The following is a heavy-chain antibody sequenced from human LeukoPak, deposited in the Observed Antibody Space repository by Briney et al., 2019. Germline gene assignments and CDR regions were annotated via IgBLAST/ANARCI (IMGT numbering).Heavy chain of an antibody. J-gene: IGHJ3*02. Sequence: GGSLRLSCAASGFTFNTYSMSWVRQAPGKGLEWVSYISSSSSPIYYADSVKGRFTISRDNAKNALYLQMNSLRAEDTAVYYCARSGYCTSTSCLNGRGAFDIWGQGTMVTVSS. V-gene: IGHV3-48*04. CDR2: ISSSSSPI. CDR1: GFTFNTYS. CDR3: ARSGYCTSTSCLNGRGAFDI. D-gene: IGHD2-2*01.